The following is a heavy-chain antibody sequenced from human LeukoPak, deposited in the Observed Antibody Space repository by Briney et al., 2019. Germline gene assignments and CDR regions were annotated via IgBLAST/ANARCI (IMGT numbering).Heavy chain of an antibody. J-gene: IGHJ4*02. CDR2: INRDGRT. V-gene: IGHV4-4*02. Sequence: SETLSLTCDVSGYSISRGFWWSWVRQPPGKGLEWIGEINRDGRTNYNPSLKSRATISVDKSRNQFSVILTPATAEDTAVYYCARNNYYSADYWGQGTLVTVSS. CDR1: GYSISRGFW. CDR3: ARNNYYSADY. D-gene: IGHD3-22*01.